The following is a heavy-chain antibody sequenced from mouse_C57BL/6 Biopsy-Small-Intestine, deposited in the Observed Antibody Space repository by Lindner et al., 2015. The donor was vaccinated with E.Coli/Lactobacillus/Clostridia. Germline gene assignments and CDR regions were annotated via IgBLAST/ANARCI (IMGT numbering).Heavy chain of an antibody. Sequence: VQLQESGPELVKPGASVKISCKASGYAFSSSWMNWVKQRPGKGLEWIGRIYPGDGNTNYNGKFKGRATLTADKSSSTAYMQLSSLTSEDSAVYFCVGGDGSGPFAYWGQGTLVTVSA. CDR1: GYAFSSSW. CDR3: VGGDGSGPFAY. J-gene: IGHJ3*01. D-gene: IGHD1-1*01. V-gene: IGHV1-82*01. CDR2: IYPGDGNT.